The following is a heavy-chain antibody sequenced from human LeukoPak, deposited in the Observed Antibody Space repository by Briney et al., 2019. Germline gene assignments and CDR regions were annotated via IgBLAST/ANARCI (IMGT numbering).Heavy chain of an antibody. D-gene: IGHD5-18*01. CDR2: IISSGGVT. CDR3: AKNAGYSYGLYYFDY. J-gene: IGHJ4*02. CDR1: GFAFSSYA. Sequence: GGSLRLSCAASGFAFSSYAMSWVRQVPGKGLEGVSSIISSGGVTYYADSVKGRFTISRDNSKNTVYLQMDNLRAEDSAVYYCAKNAGYSYGLYYFDYWGQGTLVTVSS. V-gene: IGHV3-23*01.